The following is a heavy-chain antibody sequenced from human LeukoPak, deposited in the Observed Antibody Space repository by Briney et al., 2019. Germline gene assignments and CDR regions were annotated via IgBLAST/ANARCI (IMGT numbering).Heavy chain of an antibody. J-gene: IGHJ4*02. D-gene: IGHD3-10*01. CDR1: GFSFGSFA. V-gene: IGHV3-23*01. CDR2: INNNVGRT. CDR3: ARVTTSGSYKFDY. Sequence: GGSLRLSCAASGFSFGSFAMHWVRQAPGKGLEWVSSINNNVGRTHSADSVKGRFTISRDNSKNTLYLQMNSLRAEDTAVYYCARVTTSGSYKFDYWGQGTLVTVSS.